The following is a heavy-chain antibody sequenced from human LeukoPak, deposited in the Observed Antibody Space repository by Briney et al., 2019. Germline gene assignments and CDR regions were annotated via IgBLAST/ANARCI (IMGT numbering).Heavy chain of an antibody. CDR2: TIPIFGTA. CDR1: GGTFSSYA. J-gene: IGHJ4*02. Sequence: SVKVSCKASGGTFSSYAISWVRQAPGQGLEWMGGTIPIFGTANYAQKFQGRVTITADESTSTAYMELSSLRSEDTAVYYCARDKIGGGGGSFWGQGTLVTVSS. CDR3: ARDKIGGGGGSF. V-gene: IGHV1-69*13. D-gene: IGHD2-15*01.